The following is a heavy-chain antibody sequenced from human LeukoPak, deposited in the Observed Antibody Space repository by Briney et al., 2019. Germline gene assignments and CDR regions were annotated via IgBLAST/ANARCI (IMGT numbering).Heavy chain of an antibody. D-gene: IGHD3-10*01. Sequence: ASVKVSCKASGYTFTGYYMHWVRQAPGQGLEWMGWINPNSGGTNYAQKFQGRVTMTTDTSTSTAYMELRSLRSDDTAVYYCARDTNYYGSGSKSLFDPWGQGTLVTVSS. CDR3: ARDTNYYGSGSKSLFDP. CDR1: GYTFTGYY. J-gene: IGHJ5*02. CDR2: INPNSGGT. V-gene: IGHV1-2*02.